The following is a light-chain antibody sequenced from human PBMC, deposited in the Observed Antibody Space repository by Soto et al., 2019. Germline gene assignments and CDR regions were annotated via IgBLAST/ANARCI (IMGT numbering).Light chain of an antibody. CDR2: GAS. V-gene: IGKV3-15*01. CDR3: LQYNDWPPLT. Sequence: EIVMTQSPDTLSVSPGESATLSCRASQSVSSQLTWYQHKPGQAPRLLIYGASTRATGIPARFSGSGSGTEFTLTISSLQSEDFAVYYCLQYNDWPPLTFGGGTKVEIK. J-gene: IGKJ4*01. CDR1: QSVSSQ.